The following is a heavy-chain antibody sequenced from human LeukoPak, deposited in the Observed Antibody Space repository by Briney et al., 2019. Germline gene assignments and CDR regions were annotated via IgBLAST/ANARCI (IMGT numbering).Heavy chain of an antibody. CDR3: ARPSFSSGSYFDH. CDR1: GFTFSNYW. D-gene: IGHD6-19*01. Sequence: PGGSLRLSCAASGFTFSNYWMHWVRQAPGKGLVWVSRIKTDGISTNYADSVRGRFTISRDNAKNSLYLQMNSLSGEDTAVYFCARPSFSSGSYFDHWGQGTLVTVSS. J-gene: IGHJ4*02. V-gene: IGHV3-74*01. CDR2: IKTDGIST.